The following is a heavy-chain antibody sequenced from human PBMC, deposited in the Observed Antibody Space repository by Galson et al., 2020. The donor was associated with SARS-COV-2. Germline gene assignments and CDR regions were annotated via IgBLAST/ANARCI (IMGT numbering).Heavy chain of an antibody. V-gene: IGHV4-4*07. D-gene: IGHD6-13*01. J-gene: IGHJ6*03. CDR3: ARAPIAAALRSNYYYYMDV. CDR2: IYTSGST. CDR1: GGSISSYY. Sequence: SETLSLTCTVSGGSISSYYWSWIRQPAGKGLEWIGRIYTSGSTNYNPSLKSRVTMSVDTSKNQFSLKLSSVTAADTAVYYCARAPIAAALRSNYYYYMDVWGKGTTVSISS.